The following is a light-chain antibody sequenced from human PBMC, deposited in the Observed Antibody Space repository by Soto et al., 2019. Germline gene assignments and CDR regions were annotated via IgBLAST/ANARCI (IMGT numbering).Light chain of an antibody. CDR1: QSVSSSY. J-gene: IGKJ4*01. CDR2: GSS. CDR3: QQYGSSPLT. Sequence: EIVLTQSPGTLSLSPGERATLSCRASQSVSSSYLAWYQQKPGQAPRLLIYGSSSRATGIPDRFSGSGSGTDFSLTISRMETEDFAVDYCQQYGSSPLTFGGGTKVEIK. V-gene: IGKV3-20*01.